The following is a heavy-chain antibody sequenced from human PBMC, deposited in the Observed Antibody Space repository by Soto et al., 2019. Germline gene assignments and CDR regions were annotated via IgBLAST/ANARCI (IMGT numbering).Heavy chain of an antibody. D-gene: IGHD3-16*01. CDR3: ARDLKGYDYVWGSYSYFDY. CDR2: IIPIFGTA. Sequence: ASVKVSCKASGGTFSSYAISWVRQAPGQGLEWMGGIIPIFGTANYAQKFQGRVTITADESTSTAYMELSSLRSEDTAVYYCARDLKGYDYVWGSYSYFDYWGQGTLVTVSS. V-gene: IGHV1-69*13. J-gene: IGHJ4*02. CDR1: GGTFSSYA.